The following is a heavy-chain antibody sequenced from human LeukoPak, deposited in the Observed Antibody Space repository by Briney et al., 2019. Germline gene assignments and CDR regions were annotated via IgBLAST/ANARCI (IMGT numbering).Heavy chain of an antibody. CDR1: GFTFNSYS. CDR3: ASGIYYGSVHTWSPV. D-gene: IGHD3-10*01. CDR2: ISYSTAYI. J-gene: IGHJ4*02. V-gene: IGHV3-21*01. Sequence: GGSLRLSCAASGFTFNSYSMNWVRQAPGKGLEGVSSISYSTAYIYYAASVKGLFTIYRDDAKTSLYLQMNSLRAEHTALYYCASGIYYGSVHTWSPVWGQGTLVTVSS.